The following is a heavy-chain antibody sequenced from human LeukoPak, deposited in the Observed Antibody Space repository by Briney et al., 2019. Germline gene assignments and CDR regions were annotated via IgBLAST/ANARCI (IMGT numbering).Heavy chain of an antibody. V-gene: IGHV3-64*01. CDR2: ISSNGGST. Sequence: GGSLRLSCAASGFTFSSYAMHWVRQAPGKGLEYVSAISSNGGSTYYANSVKGRFTISRDNSKNTLYLQMGSLRAEDMAVYYCARGTGSGTYTAYYFDYWGQGTLVTVSS. CDR1: GFTFSSYA. D-gene: IGHD3-10*01. J-gene: IGHJ4*02. CDR3: ARGTGSGTYTAYYFDY.